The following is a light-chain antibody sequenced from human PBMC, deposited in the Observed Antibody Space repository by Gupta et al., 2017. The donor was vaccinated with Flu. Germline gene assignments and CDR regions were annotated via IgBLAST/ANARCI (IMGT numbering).Light chain of an antibody. CDR2: KAS. Sequence: DIQMTQSPSTLSASVGDRVTITCRASQSISSWLAWYQQKPGKAPKLLIYKASSLESGVPSRFSGSGSGTEFTLTSSSLQPDDFATYYCQQYNSPWTFGPGTKVEIK. J-gene: IGKJ1*01. CDR1: QSISSW. V-gene: IGKV1-5*03. CDR3: QQYNSPWT.